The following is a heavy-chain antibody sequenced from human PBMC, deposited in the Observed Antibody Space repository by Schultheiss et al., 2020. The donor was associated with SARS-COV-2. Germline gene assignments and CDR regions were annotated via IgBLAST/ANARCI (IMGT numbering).Heavy chain of an antibody. D-gene: IGHD2-8*01. CDR2: ISYDGSNK. J-gene: IGHJ4*02. CDR3: AREGYCTNGVCSYFDY. CDR1: GFTFSSYG. Sequence: GGSLRLSCAASGFTFSSYGMHWVRQAPGKGLEWVAVISYDGSNKYYADSVKGRFTISRDNSKNTLYLQMNSLKTEDTAVYYCAREGYCTNGVCSYFDYWGQGTLVTV. V-gene: IGHV3-30*03.